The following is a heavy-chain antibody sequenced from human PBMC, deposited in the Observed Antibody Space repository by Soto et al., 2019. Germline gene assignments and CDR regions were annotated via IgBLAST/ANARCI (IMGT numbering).Heavy chain of an antibody. D-gene: IGHD4-17*01. CDR1: GGSISSGGYY. CDR2: IYYTGST. J-gene: IGHJ6*02. V-gene: IGHV4-31*03. Sequence: QVQLQESGPGLVKPSQTLSLTCTVSGGSISSGGYYWSWIRQHPEKGLEWIGYIYYTGSTYYNPSLKSRVTISVDTSKNQFSLKLTSVTAADTAVYYCARDEEVNYADYGGSDHYYGMDVWGQGTTVTVSS. CDR3: ARDEEVNYADYGGSDHYYGMDV.